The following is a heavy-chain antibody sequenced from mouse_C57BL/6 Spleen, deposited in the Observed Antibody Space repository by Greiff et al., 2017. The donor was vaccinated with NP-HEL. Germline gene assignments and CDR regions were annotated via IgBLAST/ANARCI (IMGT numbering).Heavy chain of an antibody. D-gene: IGHD1-1*01. CDR1: GYTFTDYN. V-gene: IGHV1-22*01. J-gene: IGHJ2*01. Sequence: VQLQQSGPELVKPGASVKMSCKASGYTFTDYNMHWVKQSHGKSLEWIGYINPNNGGTSYNQKFKGKATLTVNKSSSTAYMELRSLTSEDSAVYYCERRVYGSSYGYFDYWGQGTTLTVSS. CDR3: ERRVYGSSYGYFDY. CDR2: INPNNGGT.